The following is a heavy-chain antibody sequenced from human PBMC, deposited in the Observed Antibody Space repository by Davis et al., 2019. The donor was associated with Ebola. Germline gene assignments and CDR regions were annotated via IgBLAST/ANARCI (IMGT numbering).Heavy chain of an antibody. J-gene: IGHJ4*02. V-gene: IGHV6-1*01. Sequence: SQTLSLTCAISGDSVSSNSAAWNWIRQSPSRGLEWLGRTYYRSKWYNDYAVSVKSRITINPDTSKNQFSLQLNSVTPEDTAVYYCARGRAVAGTRRGRWSYWGQGTLVTVSS. CDR3: ARGRAVAGTRRGRWSY. CDR2: TYYRSKWYN. CDR1: GDSVSSNSAA. D-gene: IGHD6-19*01.